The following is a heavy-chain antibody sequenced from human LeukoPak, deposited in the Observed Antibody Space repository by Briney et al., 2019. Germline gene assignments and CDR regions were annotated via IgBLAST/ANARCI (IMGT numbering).Heavy chain of an antibody. CDR3: AKLVGATSGY. V-gene: IGHV1-69*13. Sequence: SVKVSCKASGYTFTSYDINWVRQAPGQGLEWMGGIIPIFGTANYAQKFQGRVTITADESTSTAYMELSSLRSEDTAVYYCAKLVGATSGYWGQGTLVTVSS. CDR2: IIPIFGTA. D-gene: IGHD1-26*01. J-gene: IGHJ4*02. CDR1: GYTFTSYD.